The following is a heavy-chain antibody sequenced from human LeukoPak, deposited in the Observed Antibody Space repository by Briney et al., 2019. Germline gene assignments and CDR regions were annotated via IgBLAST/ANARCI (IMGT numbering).Heavy chain of an antibody. CDR3: VRIGITMVRGEVKWFDP. Sequence: SETLSLTCTVSGGSISSYYWSWIRQPPGKGLEWIGYIYYSGSTNYNPSLKSRVTISVDTSKNQFSLKLSSVTAADTAVYYCVRIGITMVRGEVKWFDPWGQGTLVTVSS. J-gene: IGHJ5*02. V-gene: IGHV4-59*08. CDR1: GGSISSYY. CDR2: IYYSGST. D-gene: IGHD3-10*01.